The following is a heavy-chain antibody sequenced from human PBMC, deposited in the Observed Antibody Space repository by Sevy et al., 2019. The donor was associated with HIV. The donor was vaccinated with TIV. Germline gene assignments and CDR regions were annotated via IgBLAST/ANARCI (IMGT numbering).Heavy chain of an antibody. CDR3: AKLTSSSGYCFDY. J-gene: IGHJ4*02. V-gene: IGHV3-23*01. Sequence: GGSLRLSCAASGFTFSSYAMSWVRQAPGKGLEWVSATSGSGGSTYYADSVKGRFTISRDNSKNTLYLQMNSLRAEDTAVYYCAKLTSSSGYCFDYWGQGTLVTVSS. CDR2: TSGSGGST. CDR1: GFTFSSYA. D-gene: IGHD3-22*01.